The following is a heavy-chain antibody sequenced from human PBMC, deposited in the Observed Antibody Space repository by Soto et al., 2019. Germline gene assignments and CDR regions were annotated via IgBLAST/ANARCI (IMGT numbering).Heavy chain of an antibody. CDR1: GFTFSSYW. CDR2: IKQDGSEK. D-gene: IGHD2-15*01. V-gene: IGHV3-7*03. J-gene: IGHJ4*02. CDR3: ARSLVAASTSSSY. Sequence: AGSLRLSCAASGFTFSSYWMSWVRPAPRKGLEWVANIKQDGSEKYYVDSVKGRFTISRDNAKNSLYLQMNSLRAEDTAVYYCARSLVAASTSSSYWGQGTLVTVSS.